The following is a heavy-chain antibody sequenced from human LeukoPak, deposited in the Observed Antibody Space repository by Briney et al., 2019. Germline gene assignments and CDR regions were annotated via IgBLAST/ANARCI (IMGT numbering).Heavy chain of an antibody. CDR1: GGSISSVNHY. CDR2: IYYSGST. V-gene: IGHV4-61*01. CDR3: ARGRELLGY. Sequence: PSETLSLTCTVSGGSISSVNHYWGWIRQPPGKGLEWIGYIYYSGSTNYNPSLKSRATISVDTSKNQFSLKLSSVTAADTAVYYCARGRELLGYWGQGTLVTVSS. J-gene: IGHJ4*02. D-gene: IGHD1-26*01.